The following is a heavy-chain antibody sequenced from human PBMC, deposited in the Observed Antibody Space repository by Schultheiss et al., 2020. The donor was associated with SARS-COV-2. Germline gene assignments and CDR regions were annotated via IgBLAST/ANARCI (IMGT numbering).Heavy chain of an antibody. CDR2: IWYDGSNK. CDR3: ARVRYDSSGYYWAYLDY. Sequence: GGSLRLSCAASGFTFSSYGMHWVRQAPGKGLEWVAVIWYDGSNKYYADSVKGRFTISRDNSKNTLYLQMGSLRAEDMAVYYCARVRYDSSGYYWAYLDYWGQGTLVTVSS. V-gene: IGHV3-33*08. CDR1: GFTFSSYG. J-gene: IGHJ4*02. D-gene: IGHD3-22*01.